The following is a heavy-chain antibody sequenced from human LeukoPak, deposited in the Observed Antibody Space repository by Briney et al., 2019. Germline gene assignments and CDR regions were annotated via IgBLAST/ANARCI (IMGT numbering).Heavy chain of an antibody. CDR2: IIPIFGTA. CDR1: GGTFSSYA. Sequence: SVKVSCKASGGTFSSYAISWVRQAPGQGLEWMGGIIPIFGTANYAQNFQGRVTITTDESTSTAYMELSSLRSEDTAVYYCARGGFEWELLRAYFDYWGQGTLVTVSS. V-gene: IGHV1-69*05. J-gene: IGHJ4*02. D-gene: IGHD1-26*01. CDR3: ARGGFEWELLRAYFDY.